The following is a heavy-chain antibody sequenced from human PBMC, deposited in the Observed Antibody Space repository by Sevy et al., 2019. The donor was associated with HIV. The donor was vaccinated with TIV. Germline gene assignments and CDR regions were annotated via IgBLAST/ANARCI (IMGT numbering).Heavy chain of an antibody. CDR2: TSYLDMNK. J-gene: IGHJ4*02. Sequence: GGSLRLSCAVSGFTLTTYAMHWVRQAPGKGLEWMAVTSYLDMNKYYAASVKGRFTISRDNSNNILYLQMNSLRPEDTAVYYCVRDGVPLTSHDSSGYLRTLDYWGQGTLVTVSS. D-gene: IGHD3-22*01. V-gene: IGHV3-30*04. CDR1: GFTLTTYA. CDR3: VRDGVPLTSHDSSGYLRTLDY.